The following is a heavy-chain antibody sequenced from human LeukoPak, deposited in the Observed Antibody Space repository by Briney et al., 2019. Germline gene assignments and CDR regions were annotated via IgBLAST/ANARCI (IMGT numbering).Heavy chain of an antibody. V-gene: IGHV3-7*01. CDR1: GFTVSRYG. Sequence: QPGRSLRLSCAASGFTVSRYGMHWVRQAPGKGLEWVANIKQDGSEKYYVDSVKGRFAISRDNAKNSLYLQMISLRAEDTAVYYCVRDGGEYSSSWYGPDYWGQGTLVTVSS. D-gene: IGHD6-13*01. CDR3: VRDGGEYSSSWYGPDY. J-gene: IGHJ4*02. CDR2: IKQDGSEK.